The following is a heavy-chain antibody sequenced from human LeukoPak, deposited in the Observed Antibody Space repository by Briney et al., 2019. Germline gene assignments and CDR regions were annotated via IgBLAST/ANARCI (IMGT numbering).Heavy chain of an antibody. Sequence: PSETLSLTCTVSGGSISSYYWSWIRQPPGKGLEWIGYIYYSGSTNYNPSLKSRVTISVDTSKNQFSLKLSSVTAADTAVYYCARVDSSGGYVLDYWGQGTLVTVSS. D-gene: IGHD6-19*01. J-gene: IGHJ4*02. CDR2: IYYSGST. CDR1: GGSISSYY. CDR3: ARVDSSGGYVLDY. V-gene: IGHV4-59*01.